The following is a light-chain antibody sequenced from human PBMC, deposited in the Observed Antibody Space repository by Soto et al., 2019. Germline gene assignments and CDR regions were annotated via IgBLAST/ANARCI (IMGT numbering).Light chain of an antibody. CDR3: QQYGSSPIT. CDR1: QSVTSDF. CDR2: GAS. J-gene: IGKJ5*01. V-gene: IGKV3-20*01. Sequence: IVLTQPLDILAFSPLDRPSLSCRPSQSVTSDFLVWYQQKPGQAPRLLIYGASSRATGIPDRFSGSGSGTDFTLTISRLEPEDFAVYYCQQYGSSPITFGQGTRLEI.